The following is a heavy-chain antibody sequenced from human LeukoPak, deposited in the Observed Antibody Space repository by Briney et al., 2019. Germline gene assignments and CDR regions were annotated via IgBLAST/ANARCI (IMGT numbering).Heavy chain of an antibody. Sequence: GGSLRLSCAASGFTFSDYYMSWIRQAPGKGLEWVSYISSSGSTIYYADSVKGRFTISRDNSKNTLYLQMNSLRVEDTAVYYCARDHHGSGSYPNPWGQGTLVTVSS. V-gene: IGHV3-11*04. CDR1: GFTFSDYY. J-gene: IGHJ5*02. D-gene: IGHD3-10*01. CDR2: ISSSGSTI. CDR3: ARDHHGSGSYPNP.